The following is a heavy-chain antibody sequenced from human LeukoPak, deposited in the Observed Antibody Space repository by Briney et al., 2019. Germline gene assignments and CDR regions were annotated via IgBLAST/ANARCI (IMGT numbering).Heavy chain of an antibody. D-gene: IGHD3-22*01. CDR2: ISYDGSNK. J-gene: IGHJ4*02. CDR3: ARPYVDYYDSSGYYSYFDY. CDR1: GFTFSSYA. Sequence: GRSLRLSCAASGFTFSSYAMHWVRQAPGKGLEWVAVISYDGSNKYYADSVEGRFTISRDNSKNTLYLQMNSLRAEDTAVYYCARPYVDYYDSSGYYSYFDYWGQGTLVTVSS. V-gene: IGHV3-30*01.